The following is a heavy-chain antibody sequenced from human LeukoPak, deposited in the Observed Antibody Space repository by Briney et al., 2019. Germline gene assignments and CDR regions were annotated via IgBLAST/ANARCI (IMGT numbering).Heavy chain of an antibody. D-gene: IGHD6-19*01. CDR2: IYYSGST. V-gene: IGHV4-39*01. J-gene: IGHJ5*02. CDR1: GGSISSSSYY. Sequence: SETLSLTCTVSGGSISSSSYYWGWIRQPPGKGLEWIGSIYYSGSTYYNPSLKSRVTISVDTSKNQFFLKLSSVTAADTAVYYCARHRRGGQWLATRTNWFDPWGQGTLVTVSS. CDR3: ARHRRGGQWLATRTNWFDP.